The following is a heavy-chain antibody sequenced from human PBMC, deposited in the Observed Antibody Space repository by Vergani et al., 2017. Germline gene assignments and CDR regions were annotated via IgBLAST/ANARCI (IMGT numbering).Heavy chain of an antibody. CDR1: GCTLSSHA. Sequence: QVQLEESGGGVVQPGRSLRLSCAGSGCTLSSHAMHWVRQAPGKGLEWVAFIWYDGSKEYYADSVKVRFTISRDNSKNTLYLQMNNLRAADTAVYYCASSGYCAHGVCYMTYYYDMDVWGKGTAVTVSS. CDR2: IWYDGSKE. D-gene: IGHD2-8*01. J-gene: IGHJ6*03. CDR3: ASSGYCAHGVCYMTYYYDMDV. V-gene: IGHV3-33*01.